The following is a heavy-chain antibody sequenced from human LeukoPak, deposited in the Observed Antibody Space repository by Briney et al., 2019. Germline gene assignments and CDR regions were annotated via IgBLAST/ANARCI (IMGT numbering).Heavy chain of an antibody. Sequence: ASVKVSCKASGYTFTIYGISWVRQAPGQGLEWMGWISAYNGNTNYAQKLQGRVTMTTDTSTSTAYMELRSLRSDDTAVYYCARGIAVAALSPNEDFDYWGRGTLVTVSS. V-gene: IGHV1-18*01. D-gene: IGHD6-19*01. CDR3: ARGIAVAALSPNEDFDY. J-gene: IGHJ4*02. CDR2: ISAYNGNT. CDR1: GYTFTIYG.